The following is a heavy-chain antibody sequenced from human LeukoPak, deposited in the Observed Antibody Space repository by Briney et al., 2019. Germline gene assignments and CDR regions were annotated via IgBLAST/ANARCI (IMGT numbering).Heavy chain of an antibody. D-gene: IGHD3-22*01. CDR1: GYTFTSYD. CDR2: MNPNSGNT. CDR3: ARGYYYDSSGYYYY. V-gene: IGHV1-8*01. Sequence: ASVKVSCKASGYTFTSYDINWVRQATGHGLEWMGWMNPNSGNTGYAQKFQGRVTMTRKPSISTAYMKLSSRRSEDTAVYYGARGYYYDSSGYYYYWGQGTLVTVSS. J-gene: IGHJ4*02.